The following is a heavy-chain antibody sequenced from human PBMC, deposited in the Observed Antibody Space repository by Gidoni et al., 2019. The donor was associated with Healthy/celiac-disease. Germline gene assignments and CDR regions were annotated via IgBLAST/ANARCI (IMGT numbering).Heavy chain of an antibody. CDR1: GFTFSSYS. CDR3: ARDFLKYWYFDL. CDR2: IADEGSNK. V-gene: IGHV3-30-3*01. Sequence: QVQLVASGGGVVQPGRSMRLSCSASGFTFSSYSIHWVRRAPGKGLEWWAVIADEGSNKYDAGSVKGPFTISRDNSKNTLYLQMNSLRAEDTAVYYCARDFLKYWYFDLWGRGTLVTVSS. J-gene: IGHJ2*01.